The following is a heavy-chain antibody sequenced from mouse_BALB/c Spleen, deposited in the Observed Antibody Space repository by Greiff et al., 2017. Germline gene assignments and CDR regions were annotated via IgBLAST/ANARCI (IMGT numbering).Heavy chain of an antibody. V-gene: IGHV1-54*01. Sequence: VQLQESGAELVRPGTSVKVSCKASGYAFTNYLIEWVKQRPGQGLEWIGVINPGSGGTNYNEKFKGKATLTADKSSSTAYMQLSSLTSDDSAVYFCARSRGSNDYWGQGTTLTVSS. J-gene: IGHJ2*01. CDR2: INPGSGGT. CDR1: GYAFTNYL. D-gene: IGHD1-1*01. CDR3: ARSRGSNDY.